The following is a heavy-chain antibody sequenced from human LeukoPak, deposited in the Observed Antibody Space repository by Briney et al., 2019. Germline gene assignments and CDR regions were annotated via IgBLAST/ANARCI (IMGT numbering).Heavy chain of an antibody. Sequence: GGSLRLSCAASGFTVSSNYMSWVRQAPGKGLEWVSVIYSGGSTYYADSVKGRFTISRHNSKNTLYLQMNSLRAEDTAVYYCARAKPYYDFWSGPSYGMDVWGQGTTVTVSS. V-gene: IGHV3-53*04. D-gene: IGHD3-3*01. CDR3: ARAKPYYDFWSGPSYGMDV. CDR1: GFTVSSNY. CDR2: IYSGGST. J-gene: IGHJ6*02.